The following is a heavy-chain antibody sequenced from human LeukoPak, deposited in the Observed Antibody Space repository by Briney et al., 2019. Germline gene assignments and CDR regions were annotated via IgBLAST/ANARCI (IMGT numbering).Heavy chain of an antibody. CDR2: INPSGGST. V-gene: IGHV1-46*01. CDR3: ARAPYSFGVVTPFGY. D-gene: IGHD3-3*01. Sequence: GASVKVSCKASGYTFTSYYMHWVRQAPGQGLEWIGIINPSGGSTSYAQKFQGRVTMTRDTSTSTVYMELSSLRSEDTAVYYCARAPYSFGVVTPFGYWGQGTLVTVSS. CDR1: GYTFTSYY. J-gene: IGHJ4*02.